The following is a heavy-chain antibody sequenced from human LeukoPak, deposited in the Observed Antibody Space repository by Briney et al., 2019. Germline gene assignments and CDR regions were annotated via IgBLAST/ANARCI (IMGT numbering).Heavy chain of an antibody. CDR2: ISGTT. Sequence: GGSLRLSCAASGFTFTNYAMNWVRQAPGKGLEWVSTISGTTYYADSVKGRSSISRDNSKSTLFLQMNNLRAEDTAVYYCAKILSSMYFDLWGRGALVTVSS. J-gene: IGHJ2*01. CDR3: AKILSSMYFDL. CDR1: GFTFTNYA. D-gene: IGHD3-10*01. V-gene: IGHV3-23*01.